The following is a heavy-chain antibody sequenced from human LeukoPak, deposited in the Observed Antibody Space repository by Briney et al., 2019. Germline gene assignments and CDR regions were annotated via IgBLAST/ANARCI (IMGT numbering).Heavy chain of an antibody. D-gene: IGHD3-3*01. Sequence: GGTLRLSCAASGFTFSSYGMSWVRQAPGKGLEWVSAISGSGGSTGYADSVKGRFTISRDNAKNSLYLQMNSLRAEDTALYYCARDGGFPYYDFWSGYHDYWGQGTLVTVSS. CDR3: ARDGGFPYYDFWSGYHDY. CDR2: ISGSGGST. CDR1: GFTFSSYG. J-gene: IGHJ4*02. V-gene: IGHV3-20*04.